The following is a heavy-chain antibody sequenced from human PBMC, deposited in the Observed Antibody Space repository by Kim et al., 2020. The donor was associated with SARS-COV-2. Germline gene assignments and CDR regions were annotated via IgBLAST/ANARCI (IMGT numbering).Heavy chain of an antibody. J-gene: IGHJ6*02. D-gene: IGHD4-17*01. CDR1: GFTFSSYD. CDR2: IGTAGDT. CDR3: ARGALMTSVTKYAYGMDV. Sequence: GGSLRLSCAASGFTFSSYDMHWVRQATGKGLEWVSAIGTAGDTYYPGSVKGRFTISRENAKNSLYLQMNSLRAGDTAVYYCARGALMTSVTKYAYGMDVWGQGTTVTVSS. V-gene: IGHV3-13*04.